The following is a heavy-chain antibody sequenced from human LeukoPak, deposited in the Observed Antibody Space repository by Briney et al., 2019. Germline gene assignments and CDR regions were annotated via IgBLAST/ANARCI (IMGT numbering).Heavy chain of an antibody. D-gene: IGHD4/OR15-4a*01. Sequence: SETLSLTCAVYGGSFSGYYWSWIRQPPGKGLEWIGEINHSGSTNYNPSLKSRVTISVDTSKNQFSLKLSSVTAADTAVYYCARKSMVVTGDAFDIWGQGTMVTVSS. CDR1: GGSFSGYY. J-gene: IGHJ3*02. CDR2: INHSGST. V-gene: IGHV4-34*01. CDR3: ARKSMVVTGDAFDI.